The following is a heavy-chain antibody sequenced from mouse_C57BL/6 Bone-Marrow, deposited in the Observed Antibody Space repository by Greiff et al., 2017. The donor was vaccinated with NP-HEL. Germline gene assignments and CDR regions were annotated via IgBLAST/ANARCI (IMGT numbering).Heavy chain of an antibody. D-gene: IGHD2-4*01. CDR1: GFNIKDDY. Sequence: EVQLVESGAELVRPGASVKLSCTASGFNIKDDYMHWVKQRPEQGLEWIGWIDPENGDTESASKFQGKATITADTSSNTAYLQLSSLTSEDTAVYYCTTSCDYRSTDWYFDVWGTGTTVTVSS. V-gene: IGHV14-4*01. J-gene: IGHJ1*03. CDR3: TTSCDYRSTDWYFDV. CDR2: IDPENGDT.